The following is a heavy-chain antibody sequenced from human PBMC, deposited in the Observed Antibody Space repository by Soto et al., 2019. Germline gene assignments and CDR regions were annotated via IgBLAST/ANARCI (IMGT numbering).Heavy chain of an antibody. CDR1: GFTFSSYS. D-gene: IGHD6-13*01. V-gene: IGHV3-48*02. CDR2: ISSSSSTI. J-gene: IGHJ4*02. Sequence: EVQLVESGGGLVQPGGSLRLSCAASGFTFSSYSMNWVRQAPGKGLEWVSYISSSSSTIYYADSVKGRFTISRDNAKNSLYLQMNSLRDEDTAVYYCARVRSSSWYFGCDYWGQGTLVTVSS. CDR3: ARVRSSSWYFGCDY.